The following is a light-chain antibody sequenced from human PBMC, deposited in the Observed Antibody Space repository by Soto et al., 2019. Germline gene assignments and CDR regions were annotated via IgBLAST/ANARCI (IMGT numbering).Light chain of an antibody. Sequence: IQMSQSPSSLSTSVGDRITITCRASQSISNSLNWYQQKPGKAPKLLIYAASSLQSGVPSRFSGSGSGTDLTLTISSLHPEDFATYYCQQSYSTPWTFGQGTKVDIK. J-gene: IGKJ1*01. CDR1: QSISNS. CDR2: AAS. CDR3: QQSYSTPWT. V-gene: IGKV1-39*01.